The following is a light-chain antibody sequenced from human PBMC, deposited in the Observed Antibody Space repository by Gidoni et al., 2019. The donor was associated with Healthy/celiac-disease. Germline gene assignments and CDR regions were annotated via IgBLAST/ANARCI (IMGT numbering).Light chain of an antibody. V-gene: IGKV1-5*01. Sequence: DIQMTQSPSTLSASVGDRVTITCRASQSISSWLAWYPQKPGKAPKLLIYDASSLESGVPSRFSGSGSGTEFTLTISSLQPDDFATYYCQQYNSYSYTFGQXTKLEIK. CDR3: QQYNSYSYT. CDR1: QSISSW. J-gene: IGKJ2*01. CDR2: DAS.